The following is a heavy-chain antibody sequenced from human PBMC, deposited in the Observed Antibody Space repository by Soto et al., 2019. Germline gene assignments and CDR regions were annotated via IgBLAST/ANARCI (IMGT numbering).Heavy chain of an antibody. J-gene: IGHJ4*02. CDR3: ATGLVVDYDIDY. CDR2: IIPILGIA. D-gene: IGHD2-15*01. CDR1: VGAFSSYT. V-gene: IGHV1-69*02. Sequence: QVQLVQSGAEVKKPGSSVKVSCKASVGAFSSYTISWVRQAPGQGLEWMGRIIPILGIANYAQKFQGRVTITADKSTSTAYMELSSLRSEDTAVYHCATGLVVDYDIDYWGQGTLVIVSS.